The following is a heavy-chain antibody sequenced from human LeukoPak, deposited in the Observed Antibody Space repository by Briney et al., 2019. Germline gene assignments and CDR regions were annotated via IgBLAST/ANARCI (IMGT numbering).Heavy chain of an antibody. D-gene: IGHD6-13*01. V-gene: IGHV1-2*02. CDR1: GYTFTGYY. Sequence: GASVKVSCKASGYTFTGYYLHWLRQAPGQGLEWMGWINANSGATNYAQKFQGRVTMTRDTSISTAYMDLSRLRSDDTALYYCARVSPIAAAAGTPYFHHWGQGTRVSVSS. J-gene: IGHJ1*01. CDR3: ARVSPIAAAAGTPYFHH. CDR2: INANSGAT.